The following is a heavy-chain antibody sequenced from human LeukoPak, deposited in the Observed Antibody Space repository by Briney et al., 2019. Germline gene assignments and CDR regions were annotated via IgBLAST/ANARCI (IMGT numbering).Heavy chain of an antibody. CDR1: GFTFSSYE. Sequence: PGGSLRLSCAASGFTFSSYEMNWVRQAPGKGLEGVSYISSSGSTIYYADSVKGRFTISRDNAKNSLYLQMNSLRAEDTAVYYCARDMGYYDFWSGFDYWGQGTLVTVSS. D-gene: IGHD3-3*01. J-gene: IGHJ4*02. V-gene: IGHV3-48*03. CDR2: ISSSGSTI. CDR3: ARDMGYYDFWSGFDY.